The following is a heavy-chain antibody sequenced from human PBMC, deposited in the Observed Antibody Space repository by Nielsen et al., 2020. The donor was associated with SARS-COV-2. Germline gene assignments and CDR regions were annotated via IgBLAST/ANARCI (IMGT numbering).Heavy chain of an antibody. V-gene: IGHV3-33*03. D-gene: IGHD5-12*01. CDR3: AKDTGYSGYD. CDR1: GFTFSSYG. CDR2: IWYDGSNK. J-gene: IGHJ4*02. Sequence: GESLKISCAASGFTFSSYGMHWVRQAPGKGLEWVAVIWYDGSNKYYADSVKGRFTISRDNSKNSLYLQMNSLRTEDTALYYCAKDTGYSGYDWGQGTLVTVSS.